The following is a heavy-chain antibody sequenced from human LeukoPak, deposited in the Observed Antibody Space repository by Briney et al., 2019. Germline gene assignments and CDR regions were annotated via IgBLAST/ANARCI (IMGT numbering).Heavy chain of an antibody. CDR1: GGSFSCYY. J-gene: IGHJ4*02. CDR2: INHSGST. CDR3: ARGRMVRGTFDY. D-gene: IGHD3-10*01. Sequence: SETLSLTCAVYGGSFSCYYWRWLRPPPGKAGEWIAEINHSGSTNYNPSLKSRVTISVDTSKNQFSLKPSSVTAADTAVYYCARGRMVRGTFDYWGQGTLVTVSS. V-gene: IGHV4-34*01.